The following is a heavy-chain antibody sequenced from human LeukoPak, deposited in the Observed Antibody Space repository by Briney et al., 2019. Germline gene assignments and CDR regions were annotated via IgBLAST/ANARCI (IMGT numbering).Heavy chain of an antibody. CDR3: ARDTPGIAAAGDAFDI. J-gene: IGHJ3*02. D-gene: IGHD6-13*01. V-gene: IGHV4-59*01. CDR2: IYYSGST. Sequence: SETLSLTCTVSGGSISSYYWSWIRQPPGKGLEWIGYIYYSGSTNYNPSLKSRVTISVDTSKNQFSLKLSSVTAADTAVYYCARDTPGIAAAGDAFDIWGQGTMVTVSS. CDR1: GGSISSYY.